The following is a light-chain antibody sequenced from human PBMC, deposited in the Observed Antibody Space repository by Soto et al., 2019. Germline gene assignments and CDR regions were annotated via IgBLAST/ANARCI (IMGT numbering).Light chain of an antibody. CDR2: GAS. Sequence: EIVLTQSPGTLSLSPGERATLSCRASQSISSNYLAWYQQKPGQAPRLLICGASSRATGIPDRFSGSGSGTDFTLTISRLEPEDSAIYYCQQYGSWTFGQGTKVEIK. J-gene: IGKJ1*01. V-gene: IGKV3-20*01. CDR1: QSISSNY. CDR3: QQYGSWT.